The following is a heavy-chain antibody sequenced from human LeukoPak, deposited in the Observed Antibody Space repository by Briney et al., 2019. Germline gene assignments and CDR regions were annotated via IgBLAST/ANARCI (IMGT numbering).Heavy chain of an antibody. CDR2: INTDGSST. CDR1: GFSFSNSW. Sequence: GGSLRLSCAASGFSFSNSWMQWVRQVAGRGLVWVSRINTDGSSTSYADSVRGGFIVSRDNAKNTLYLLMNSLRAEDTAVYYFARPQQGGTTRSHGLDVWGQGTTVTVSS. D-gene: IGHD2-2*01. CDR3: ARPQQGGTTRSHGLDV. V-gene: IGHV3-74*01. J-gene: IGHJ6*02.